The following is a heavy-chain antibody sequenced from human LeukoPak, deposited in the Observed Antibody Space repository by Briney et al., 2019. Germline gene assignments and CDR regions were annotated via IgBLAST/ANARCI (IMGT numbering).Heavy chain of an antibody. CDR3: AKDPRLVRGVIVDD. Sequence: GGSLRLSCVASGFTFSSYAMSWVRQAPGKGLEWVSAISGSGDTTHYADSVKGRFTISRDNSKNTLYLQMSSLRAEDTAVFYCAKDPRLVRGVIVDDWGQGTLVTVSS. V-gene: IGHV3-23*01. D-gene: IGHD3-10*01. J-gene: IGHJ4*02. CDR2: ISGSGDTT. CDR1: GFTFSSYA.